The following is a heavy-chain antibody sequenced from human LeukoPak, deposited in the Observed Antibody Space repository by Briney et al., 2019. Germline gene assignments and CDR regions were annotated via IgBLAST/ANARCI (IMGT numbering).Heavy chain of an antibody. V-gene: IGHV1-2*02. J-gene: IGHJ4*02. CDR2: INPNSGGT. CDR1: GYTFTGYY. D-gene: IGHD6-6*01. CDR3: ARRSSIAARLFDY. Sequence: ASVKVSCKASGYTFTGYYMHWVRQAPGQGLEWMGWINPNSGGTNYAQKFQGRVTMTRDTSISTAYMELSRLRSDDTAVYYCARRSSIAARLFDYWGQGTLVTVSS.